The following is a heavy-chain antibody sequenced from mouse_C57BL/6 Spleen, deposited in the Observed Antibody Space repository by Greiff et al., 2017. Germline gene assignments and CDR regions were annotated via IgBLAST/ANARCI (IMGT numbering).Heavy chain of an antibody. J-gene: IGHJ2*01. CDR1: VYSITSGYY. D-gene: IGHD1-1*01. Sequence: EVKVEESGPGLVKPSQSLSLTCSVTVYSITSGYYWNWIRQFPGNKLEWMGYISYDGSNNYNPSLKNRISITRDTSKNQFFLKLNSVTTEDTATYYCARDHYYGSIDYWGQGTTLTVSS. V-gene: IGHV3-6*01. CDR2: ISYDGSN. CDR3: ARDHYYGSIDY.